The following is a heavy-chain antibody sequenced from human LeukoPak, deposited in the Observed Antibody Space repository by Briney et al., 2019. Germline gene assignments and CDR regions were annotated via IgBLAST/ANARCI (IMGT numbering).Heavy chain of an antibody. CDR1: GFSFRDAY. CDR2: IESKSDGGTT. Sequence: PGGSLRLSCAASGFSFRDAYMSWVRQTPGKGLEWVGRIESKSDGGTTDYAAPVKGRCIISRDDSESTLYLELNSLKIEDTGIYYCLVQYFFDYWGQGTLVTVSS. CDR3: LVQYFFDY. J-gene: IGHJ4*02. D-gene: IGHD2-8*02. V-gene: IGHV3-15*04.